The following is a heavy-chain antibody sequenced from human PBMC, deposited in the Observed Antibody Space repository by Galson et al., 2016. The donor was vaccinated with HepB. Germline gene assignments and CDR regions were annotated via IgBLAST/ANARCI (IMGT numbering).Heavy chain of an antibody. CDR1: GFTFTSYW. J-gene: IGHJ4*02. CDR2: FYPGDSET. V-gene: IGHV5-51*01. D-gene: IGHD5-24*01. CDR3: VRRNGYHYYFDY. Sequence: QSGAEVKKPGESLRISCTCSGFTFTSYWIGWVRQMPGKGLEWMGMFYPGDSETRYSPSFQGQVTISADKSISTAYLYWSSLKASDTAMYYCVRRNGYHYYFDYWGQGTLVTVSS.